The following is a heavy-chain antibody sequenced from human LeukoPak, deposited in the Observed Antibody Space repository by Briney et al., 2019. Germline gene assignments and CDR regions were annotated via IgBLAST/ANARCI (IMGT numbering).Heavy chain of an antibody. CDR2: IYSSGIT. CDR1: GGFISRYY. V-gene: IGHV4-4*07. CDR3: ARERDFWSGNYYYYMDV. J-gene: IGHJ6*03. D-gene: IGHD3-3*01. Sequence: SETLSLTCTVSGGFISRYYWSWIRQPAGKGLEWIGRIYSSGITNYSPSLKSRVTMSVDTSKNQFSLKLRSVTAADTAVYYCARERDFWSGNYYYYMDVWSTGTTVTVSS.